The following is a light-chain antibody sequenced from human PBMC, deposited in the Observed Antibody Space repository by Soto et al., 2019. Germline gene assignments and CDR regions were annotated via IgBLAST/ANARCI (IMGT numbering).Light chain of an antibody. CDR3: QQYGSSPWT. V-gene: IGKV3-20*01. J-gene: IGKJ1*01. CDR2: GAS. Sequence: EIVLRQSPATLSLSPGEGATLSCRASQSVSSSYLAWYQQKPGQAPRLLIYGASSRATGIPDRFSGSGSGTDFTLTISRLEPEDFAVYYCQQYGSSPWTFGQGTKVDI. CDR1: QSVSSSY.